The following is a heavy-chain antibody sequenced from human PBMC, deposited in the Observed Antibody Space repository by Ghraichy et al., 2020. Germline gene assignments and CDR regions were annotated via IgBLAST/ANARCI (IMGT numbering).Heavy chain of an antibody. CDR2: ISGSGGST. V-gene: IGHV3-23*01. CDR3: AKGSSSWYYGMDV. J-gene: IGHJ6*02. D-gene: IGHD6-13*01. CDR1: GFTFSSYA. Sequence: RGSLRLSCAASGFTFSSYAMSWVRQAPGKGLEWVSAISGSGGSTYYADSVKGRFTISRDNSKNTLYLQMNSLRAEDTAVYYCAKGSSSWYYGMDVWGQGTTVTVSS.